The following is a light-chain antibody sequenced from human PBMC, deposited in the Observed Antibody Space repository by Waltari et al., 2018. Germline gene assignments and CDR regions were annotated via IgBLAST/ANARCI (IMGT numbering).Light chain of an antibody. Sequence: EIVMTQSPATLSVSPGERATLSCRASESVKSNLAWYQQKPGQAPKLLIYGASARVTGIPARFSGGGSGTEFTLTISSLQSEDSAVYFCQQYNIRPPDTFGQGTKLEIK. CDR1: ESVKSN. CDR2: GAS. CDR3: QQYNIRPPDT. V-gene: IGKV3-15*01. J-gene: IGKJ2*01.